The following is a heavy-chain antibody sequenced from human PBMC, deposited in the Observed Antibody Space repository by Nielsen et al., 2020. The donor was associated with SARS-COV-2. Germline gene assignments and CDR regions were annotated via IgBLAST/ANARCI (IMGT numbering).Heavy chain of an antibody. D-gene: IGHD3-10*01. V-gene: IGHV3-9*01. Sequence: GGSLRLSCAASGFTFDDYAMHWVRQAPGKGLEWVSGISWNSGSIGYADSVKGRFTISRDNAKNSLYLQMSSLRAEDTALYYCAKDIPYYYGSGSPGYFQHWGQGTLVTVSS. J-gene: IGHJ1*01. CDR2: ISWNSGSI. CDR1: GFTFDDYA. CDR3: AKDIPYYYGSGSPGYFQH.